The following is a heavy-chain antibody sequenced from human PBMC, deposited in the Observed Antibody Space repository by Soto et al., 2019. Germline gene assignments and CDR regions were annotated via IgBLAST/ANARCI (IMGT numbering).Heavy chain of an antibody. D-gene: IGHD3-22*01. V-gene: IGHV1-18*01. CDR3: ASYYYDSSGSLGRYYYYGMGV. Sequence: ASVKVSCKASGYTFTSYGISWVRQAPGQGLEWMGWISAYNGNTNYAQKLQGRVTMTTDTSTSTAYMELRSLRSDDTAVYYCASYYYDSSGSLGRYYYYGMGVWGQGTTVTVSS. CDR2: ISAYNGNT. CDR1: GYTFTSYG. J-gene: IGHJ6*02.